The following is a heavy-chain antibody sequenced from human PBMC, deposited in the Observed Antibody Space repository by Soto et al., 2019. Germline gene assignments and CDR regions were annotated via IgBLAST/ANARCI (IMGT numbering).Heavy chain of an antibody. D-gene: IGHD2-2*01. CDR1: GGSISSYY. Sequence: SETLSLTCTVSGGSISSYYWCWIRQPPGKGLEWIGYIYYSGSTNYNPSLKSRVTISVDTSKNQFSLKLSSVTAADTAVYYCARQEDIVVVPAARRPNWFDPWGQGTLVTVSS. CDR3: ARQEDIVVVPAARRPNWFDP. CDR2: IYYSGST. V-gene: IGHV4-59*08. J-gene: IGHJ5*02.